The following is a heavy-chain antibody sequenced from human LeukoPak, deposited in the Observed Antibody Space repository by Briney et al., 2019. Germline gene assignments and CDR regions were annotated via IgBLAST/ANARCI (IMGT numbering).Heavy chain of an antibody. J-gene: IGHJ3*02. D-gene: IGHD1-1*01. CDR1: GGSISSYY. Sequence: SETLSLTCTVYGGSISSYYWSWIRQPAGKGLEWLGRIYTSGSTNYNPSLKSRVTMPVDTSKNQFSLKLSSVTAADTAVYYCARDWLPNEDAFDIWGQGTMVTVSS. CDR2: IYTSGST. V-gene: IGHV4-4*07. CDR3: ARDWLPNEDAFDI.